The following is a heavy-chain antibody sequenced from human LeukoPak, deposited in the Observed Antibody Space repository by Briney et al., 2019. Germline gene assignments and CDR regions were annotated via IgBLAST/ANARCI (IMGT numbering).Heavy chain of an antibody. CDR3: ARRGYYDNSGHPYYYYMDV. D-gene: IGHD3-22*01. Sequence: GESLRLSCAASGFTFSDYAMSWVRQAPGKGLEWVSLISSSGGSTYYADSVKGRFTISRDKSKNTLYLQMNSLRAEDTAVYYCARRGYYDNSGHPYYYYMDVWGKGTTVTVSS. J-gene: IGHJ6*03. CDR2: ISSSGGST. CDR1: GFTFSDYA. V-gene: IGHV3-23*01.